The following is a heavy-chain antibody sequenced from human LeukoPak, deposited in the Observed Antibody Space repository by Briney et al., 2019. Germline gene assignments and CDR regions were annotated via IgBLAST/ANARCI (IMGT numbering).Heavy chain of an antibody. D-gene: IGHD5-18*01. Sequence: SETLSLTCTVSGGSISSYYWSWIRQPPGKGLEWIGYIYYSGSTNYNPSLKSRVTISVDTSKNQFSLKLSSVTAADTAVYYCARDGGYSYGYCFDYWGQGTLVTVSS. CDR3: ARDGGYSYGYCFDY. CDR2: IYYSGST. CDR1: GGSISSYY. V-gene: IGHV4-59*01. J-gene: IGHJ4*02.